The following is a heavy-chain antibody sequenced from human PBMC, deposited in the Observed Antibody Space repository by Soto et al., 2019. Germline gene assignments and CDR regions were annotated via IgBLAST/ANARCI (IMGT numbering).Heavy chain of an antibody. D-gene: IGHD2-2*01. J-gene: IGHJ5*02. CDR1: GYSISSGYY. Sequence: SETLSLTCAVSGYSISSGYYWGWVRQPPGKGLEWLGSMFHSGKTFYNPSLRSRLTISVDTSKNQFSLKLNSVTAADTAVYYCARGHIVVVPTVGWFDPWGQGTLVTVS. CDR2: MFHSGKT. V-gene: IGHV4-38-2*01. CDR3: ARGHIVVVPTVGWFDP.